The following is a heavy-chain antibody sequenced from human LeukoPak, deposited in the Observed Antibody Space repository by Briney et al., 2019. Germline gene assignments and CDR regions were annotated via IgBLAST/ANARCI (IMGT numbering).Heavy chain of an antibody. J-gene: IGHJ6*02. D-gene: IGHD2-15*01. CDR2: IYSGGST. CDR3: AKERAGRGSSSYYGMDV. V-gene: IGHV3-53*01. Sequence: HPGGSLRLSCAASGFIVSGNYMSWVRQAPGKGLEWVSVIYSGGSTYYADSVRGRFTTSRDNSKNTLNLQMSSLRAEDTAVYYCAKERAGRGSSSYYGMDVWGQGTTVTVSS. CDR1: GFIVSGNY.